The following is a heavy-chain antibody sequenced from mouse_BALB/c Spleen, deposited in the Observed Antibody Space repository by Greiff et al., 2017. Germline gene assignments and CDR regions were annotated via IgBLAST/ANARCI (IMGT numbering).Heavy chain of an antibody. J-gene: IGHJ4*01. CDR1: GYSITSDYA. CDR3: ARYRGNYVDYYAMDY. Sequence: EVQPQQSGPGLVKPSQSLSLTCTVTGYSITSDYAWNWIRQFPGNKLEWMGYISYSGSTSYNPSLKSRISITRDTSKNQFFLQLNSVTTEDTATYYCARYRGNYVDYYAMDYWGQGTSVTVSS. D-gene: IGHD2-1*01. CDR2: ISYSGST. V-gene: IGHV3-2*02.